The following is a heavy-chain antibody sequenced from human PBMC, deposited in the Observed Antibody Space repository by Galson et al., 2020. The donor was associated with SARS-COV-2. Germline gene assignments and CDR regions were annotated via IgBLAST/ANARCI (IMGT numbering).Heavy chain of an antibody. V-gene: IGHV4-59*08. J-gene: IGHJ3*02. CDR3: ARRSVFDI. CDR1: GGSISSYY. CDR2: IYYSGST. Sequence: ASETLSLTCIVSGGSISSYYWSWIRQPPGKGLEWIGDIYYSGSTNYSPSLKSRVTISVDTSKNQFSLKLNSVTAADTAVYYCARRSVFDIWGRGTMVTVSS.